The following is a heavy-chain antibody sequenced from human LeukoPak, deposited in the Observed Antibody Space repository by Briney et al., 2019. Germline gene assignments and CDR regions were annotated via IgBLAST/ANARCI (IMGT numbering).Heavy chain of an antibody. D-gene: IGHD6-25*01. J-gene: IGHJ4*02. CDR3: ARVAFSSAWTPDDY. CDR2: INTNTGNP. Sequence: ASVKVSCKASGYTFTSYAMNWVRQAPGQGLEWMGWINTNTGNPTYAQGFTGRFVFSLDTSVSTAYLQISSLKAEDTAVYYCARVAFSSAWTPDDYWGQGTLVTVSS. V-gene: IGHV7-4-1*02. CDR1: GYTFTSYA.